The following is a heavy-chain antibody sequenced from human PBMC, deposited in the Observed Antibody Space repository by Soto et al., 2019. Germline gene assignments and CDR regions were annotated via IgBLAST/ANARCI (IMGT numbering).Heavy chain of an antibody. CDR1: GGTFSSYA. V-gene: IGHV1-69*06. CDR2: VIPIFQTA. D-gene: IGHD1-26*01. J-gene: IGHJ4*02. CDR3: ARVGCGRYPFYFDF. Sequence: QGQLVQSGAEVKKPGSSVKVSCKASGGTFSSYAVTWVRQAPGQGLEWMGGVIPIFQTADYAQNFQGRVTITADKSTSTAYMELSSLRSEDTAVYYCARVGCGRYPFYFDFWGQGTLVTV.